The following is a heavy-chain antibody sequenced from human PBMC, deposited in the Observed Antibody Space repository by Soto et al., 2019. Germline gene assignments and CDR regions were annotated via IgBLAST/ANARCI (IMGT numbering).Heavy chain of an antibody. D-gene: IGHD6-13*01. J-gene: IGHJ4*02. Sequence: QAQVVQSGAEVRKPGSSVKLSCKAAEGTFNSYAIAWVRQAHGQWPECMGGIIPYYITLNYEQKLHDRVTITADDSTNTVYMELSSLRADDTAVYFCASGASRWYPYFFDSWAQGTLVTVSS. CDR3: ASGASRWYPYFFDS. CDR1: EGTFNSYA. CDR2: IIPYYITL. V-gene: IGHV1-69*01.